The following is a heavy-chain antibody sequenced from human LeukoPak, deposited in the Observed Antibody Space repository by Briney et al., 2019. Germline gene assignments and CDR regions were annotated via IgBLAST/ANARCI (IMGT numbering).Heavy chain of an antibody. D-gene: IGHD4-17*01. Sequence: SETLSLTCTVSGGSISSYYWSWIRQPPGKGLEWIGYIYYSGSTNYNPSLKSRVIISVDTSKNQFSLKLSSVTAADTAVYYCARRAYGDSPNDYWGQGTLVTVSS. CDR2: IYYSGST. CDR1: GGSISSYY. V-gene: IGHV4-59*08. CDR3: ARRAYGDSPNDY. J-gene: IGHJ4*02.